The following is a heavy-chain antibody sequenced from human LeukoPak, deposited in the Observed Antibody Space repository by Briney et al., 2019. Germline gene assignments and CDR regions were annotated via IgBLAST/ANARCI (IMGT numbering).Heavy chain of an antibody. CDR2: ISGSSSDI. J-gene: IGHJ6*04. D-gene: IGHD3-10*02. V-gene: IGHV3-21*01. Sequence: PGGSLRLSCAASGFTFSSYAMNWVPQGRGKGLGWVPSISGSSSDIYYTDSVKGRFTISRDHTKNSLYLQMKRLRAEDTAVYYCAELGITMIGGVWGKGTTVTISS. CDR1: GFTFSSYA. CDR3: AELGITMIGGV.